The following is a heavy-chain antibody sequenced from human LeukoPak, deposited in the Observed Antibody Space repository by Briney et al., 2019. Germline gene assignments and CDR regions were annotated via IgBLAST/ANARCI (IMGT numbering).Heavy chain of an antibody. V-gene: IGHV3-21*01. D-gene: IGHD2-15*01. Sequence: GGSLRLSCAASGFTFNSYSMNWVRQAPGKGLEWVSSISSSSSYIYYADSVKGRFTISRDNANNSLYLQMNSLRAEDTAVYYCARDGGYCSGGSCYNLDYWGQGTLVTVSS. CDR1: GFTFNSYS. CDR3: ARDGGYCSGGSCYNLDY. J-gene: IGHJ4*02. CDR2: ISSSSSYI.